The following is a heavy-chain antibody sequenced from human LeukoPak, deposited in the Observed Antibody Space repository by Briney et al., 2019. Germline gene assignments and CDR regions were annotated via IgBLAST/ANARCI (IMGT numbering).Heavy chain of an antibody. D-gene: IGHD6-13*01. CDR2: INPNSGGT. V-gene: IGHV1-2*04. CDR1: GYTFTGYY. CDR3: ARGPIAAAGRCWFDP. J-gene: IGHJ5*02. Sequence: ASVKVSCKASGYTFTGYYMHWVRQAPGQGLEWMGWINPNSGGTNYAQKFQGWVTMTRDTSISTAYMELSRLRSDDTAVYYCARGPIAAAGRCWFDPWGQGTLVTVSS.